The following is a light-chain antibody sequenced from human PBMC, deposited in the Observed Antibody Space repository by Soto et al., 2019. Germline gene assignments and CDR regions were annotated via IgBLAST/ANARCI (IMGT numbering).Light chain of an antibody. CDR3: QTWGTGIQV. CDR1: SGHSNYA. Sequence: QLVLTQSPYASASLGASVKLTCTLSSGHSNYAIAWHQQQPEKGPRYLMKLNSDGSHSKGDGIPDRFSGSSSGAERYLTISSLQSEDEADYYCQTWGTGIQVFGTGTKFTVL. V-gene: IGLV4-69*01. CDR2: LNSDGSH. J-gene: IGLJ1*01.